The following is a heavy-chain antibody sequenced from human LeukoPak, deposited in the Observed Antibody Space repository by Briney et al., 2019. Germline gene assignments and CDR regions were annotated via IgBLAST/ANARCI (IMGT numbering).Heavy chain of an antibody. J-gene: IGHJ4*02. CDR3: AREPLIAVAGGGGY. Sequence: GGSLRLSCAASGFTFSSYSMNWVRQAPGKGLEWVSSISSSSSYIYYADSVKGRFTISRDNAKNSLYLQMNSLRAEDTAVYYCAREPLIAVAGGGGYWGQGTLVTVSS. V-gene: IGHV3-21*01. CDR1: GFTFSSYS. CDR2: ISSSSSYI. D-gene: IGHD6-19*01.